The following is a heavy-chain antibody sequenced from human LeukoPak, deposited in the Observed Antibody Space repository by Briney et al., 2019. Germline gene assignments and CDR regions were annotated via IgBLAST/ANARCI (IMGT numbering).Heavy chain of an antibody. D-gene: IGHD4-17*01. CDR3: AAVVYGDYVGDYYYYGMDV. J-gene: IGHJ6*02. CDR2: ISAYNGNT. V-gene: IGHV1-18*01. Sequence: ASVKVSCKASGYTFTSYGISWVRQAPGQGLEWMGWISAYNGNTNYAQKFQERVTITRDMSTSTAYMELSSLRSEDTAVYYCAAVVYGDYVGDYYYYGMDVWGQGTTVTVSS. CDR1: GYTFTSYG.